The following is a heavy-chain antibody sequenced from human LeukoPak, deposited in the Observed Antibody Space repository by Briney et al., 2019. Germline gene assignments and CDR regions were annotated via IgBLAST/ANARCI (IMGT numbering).Heavy chain of an antibody. V-gene: IGHV3-23*01. J-gene: IGHJ6*02. CDR2: ISGSGGST. Sequence: GGSLRLSCAASGFTFSSYAMSWVRQAPGKGLEWVSAISGSGGSTYYADSVKGRFTISRDNSKNTLYLQMNSLRAEDTAVYYCAKVGSGFGELLGYYYYGMDVWGQGTTVTVSS. CDR1: GFTFSSYA. D-gene: IGHD3-10*01. CDR3: AKVGSGFGELLGYYYYGMDV.